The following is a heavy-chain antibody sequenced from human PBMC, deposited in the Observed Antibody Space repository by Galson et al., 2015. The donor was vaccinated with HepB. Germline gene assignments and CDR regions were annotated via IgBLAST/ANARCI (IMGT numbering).Heavy chain of an antibody. CDR1: GFTFSSYA. CDR2: ISYDGSNK. Sequence: SLRLSCAASGFTFSSYAMHWARQAPGKGLEWVAVISYDGSNKYYADSVKGRFTISRDNSKNTLYLQMNSLRAEDTAVYYCARVSEYSSGWYWFDPWGQGTLVTVSS. J-gene: IGHJ5*02. V-gene: IGHV3-30*04. CDR3: ARVSEYSSGWYWFDP. D-gene: IGHD6-19*01.